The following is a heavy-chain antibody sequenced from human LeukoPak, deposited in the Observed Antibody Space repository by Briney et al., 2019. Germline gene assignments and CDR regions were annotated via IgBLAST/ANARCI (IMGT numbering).Heavy chain of an antibody. J-gene: IGHJ4*02. D-gene: IGHD5-18*01. CDR3: ARDIAAMDHEVTYYFDY. CDR1: GFTFSDYY. CDR2: ISSSGSTI. V-gene: IGHV3-11*01. Sequence: GGSLRLSCAASGFTFSDYYMSWIRQVPGKGLEWVSYISSSGSTIYYADSVKGRFTISRDNAKNSLYLQMNSLRAEDTAVYYCARDIAAMDHEVTYYFDYWGQGTLVTVSS.